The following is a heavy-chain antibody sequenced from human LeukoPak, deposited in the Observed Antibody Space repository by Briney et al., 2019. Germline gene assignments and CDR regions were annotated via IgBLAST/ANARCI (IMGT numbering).Heavy chain of an antibody. CDR3: ARAPGFGELFPMHV. J-gene: IGHJ6*02. V-gene: IGHV1-69*01. CDR1: AGTFSSYA. D-gene: IGHD3-10*01. Sequence: ASVKVSRKASAGTFSSYAITRLRQAPGQGLEWMGGIIPIFGTANYAHKFQGRGTITADESTSAAYLELSSLRSEDTAVYYCARAPGFGELFPMHVWGQGTTVTVS. CDR2: IIPIFGTA.